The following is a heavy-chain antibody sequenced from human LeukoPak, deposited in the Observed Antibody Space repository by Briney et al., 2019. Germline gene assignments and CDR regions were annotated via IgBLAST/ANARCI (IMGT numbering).Heavy chain of an antibody. D-gene: IGHD2-2*01. J-gene: IGHJ4*02. Sequence: GGSLRLSCPASGFTLSRNYMSWVRQAPGKGLEWVSVIYSGGSTYYAECVKGGFTISRDNSKKTLYLQMNSLRAEDTAVYYCASGPAADYWGQGTLVTVSS. CDR1: GFTLSRNY. CDR2: IYSGGST. CDR3: ASGPAADY. V-gene: IGHV3-53*01.